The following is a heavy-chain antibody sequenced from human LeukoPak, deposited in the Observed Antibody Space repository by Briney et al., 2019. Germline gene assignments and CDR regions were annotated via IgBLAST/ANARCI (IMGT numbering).Heavy chain of an antibody. V-gene: IGHV1-8*01. CDR3: ARAARYCSGGSCYFRYYMDV. CDR1: GYTFTSYD. J-gene: IGHJ6*03. Sequence: ASVKVSCKASGYTFTSYDINWVRQATGQGLEWMGWMNPNSGNTGYAQKFQGRVTMTRNTSISTAYMELSSLRSEDTAVYYCARAARYCSGGSCYFRYYMDVWGKGTTVTVSS. D-gene: IGHD2-15*01. CDR2: MNPNSGNT.